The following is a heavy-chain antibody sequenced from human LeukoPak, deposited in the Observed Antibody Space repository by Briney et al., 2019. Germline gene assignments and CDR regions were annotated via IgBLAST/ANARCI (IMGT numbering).Heavy chain of an antibody. CDR1: GGSSSNYY. Sequence: SETLSLTCVLYGGSSSNYYWSWIRQPPGKGLEWIGEINHSGSTNYNPSLKSRVTISVETPKNQFSLKLTSVTAADTAVYFCARRGPPRTLLRGVKSGWFDPWGQGTLVTVSS. CDR2: INHSGST. J-gene: IGHJ5*02. V-gene: IGHV4-34*01. CDR3: ARRGPPRTLLRGVKSGWFDP. D-gene: IGHD3-10*01.